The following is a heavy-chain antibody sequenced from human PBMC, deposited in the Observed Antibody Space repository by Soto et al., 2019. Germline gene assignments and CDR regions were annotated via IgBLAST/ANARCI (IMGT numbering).Heavy chain of an antibody. V-gene: IGHV5-51*01. Sequence: LGESLKISCKGSGYSFTSYWIGWVRQMPGKGLEWMGIIYPGDSDTRYSPSFQGQVTISADKSISTAYLQWSSLKASDTAMYYCARQNVLWFGEFHYYGMDVWGQGTTVTVSS. CDR1: GYSFTSYW. CDR2: IYPGDSDT. J-gene: IGHJ6*02. CDR3: ARQNVLWFGEFHYYGMDV. D-gene: IGHD3-10*01.